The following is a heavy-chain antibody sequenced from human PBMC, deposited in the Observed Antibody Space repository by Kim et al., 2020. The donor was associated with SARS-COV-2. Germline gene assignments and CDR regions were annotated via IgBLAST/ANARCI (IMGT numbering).Heavy chain of an antibody. J-gene: IGHJ5*02. CDR1: GYTFTGYY. D-gene: IGHD2-21*01. CDR2: INPNSGGP. V-gene: IGHV1-2*02. Sequence: ASVKVSCKSSGYTFTGYYIQWVRQAPGQGLEWMGWINPNSGGPNYAQKFQGRVTMTRDTSITTAYMELSRLTSDDTAVYFCVRSGLAEEAFEGFDPWGQGTLVFVSS. CDR3: VRSGLAEEAFEGFDP.